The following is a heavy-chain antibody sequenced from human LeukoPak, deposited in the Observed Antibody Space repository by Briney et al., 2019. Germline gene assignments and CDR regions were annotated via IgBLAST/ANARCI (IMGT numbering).Heavy chain of an antibody. D-gene: IGHD2-15*01. CDR3: ARSTGDCSGGTCYSDFDC. Sequence: GGSLRLSCAASEFSFSYYAMHWVRQAPGKGLEWVAVISNNGTNQYYADSVKGRFTISRDNSKNTLYLQMNSLRAEDTAVYYCARSTGDCSGGTCYSDFDCWGQGTLVTVSS. V-gene: IGHV3-30*01. J-gene: IGHJ4*02. CDR2: ISNNGTNQ. CDR1: EFSFSYYA.